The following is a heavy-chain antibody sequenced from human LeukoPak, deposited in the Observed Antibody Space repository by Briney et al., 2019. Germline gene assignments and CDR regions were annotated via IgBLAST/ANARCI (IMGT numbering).Heavy chain of an antibody. J-gene: IGHJ4*02. V-gene: IGHV4-34*01. CDR2: IKHSGST. CDR1: GGSFRNYY. Sequence: PSETLSLTFGVYGGSFRNYYWSGIRQPPGRGLERIWEIKHSGSTNYNPSLKSRVTISMDTFKNQFSLKLSSVAAADTAMYYCARGYASGSYWGWGTLGRLSS. CDR3: ARGYASGSY. D-gene: IGHD3-10*01.